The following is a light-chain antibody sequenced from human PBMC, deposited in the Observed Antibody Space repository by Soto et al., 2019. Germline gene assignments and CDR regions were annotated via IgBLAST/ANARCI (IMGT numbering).Light chain of an antibody. CDR1: QDIAIY. CDR3: QHYGGMWT. CDR2: AAS. Sequence: IQLTQSPSSLSASVGDRVTITCRASQDIAIYLAWYQQKPGEAPKLLIYAASTLESGVPSRFSGSGSGTEFILTISSLQPDDFATYCCQHYGGMWTFGQGTKVDIK. V-gene: IGKV1-9*01. J-gene: IGKJ1*01.